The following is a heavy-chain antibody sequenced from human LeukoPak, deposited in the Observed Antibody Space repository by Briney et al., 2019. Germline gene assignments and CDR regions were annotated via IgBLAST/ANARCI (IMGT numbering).Heavy chain of an antibody. Sequence: SETLSLTCTVSDGSINGYYWSWIRQPAGKGLEWIGRIYTSGSTNYNPSLKSRVTISVDTSKNQFSLKLDSVTAADTAVYYCARAKRWLPFDYWGQGTLVTVSS. CDR3: ARAKRWLPFDY. V-gene: IGHV4-4*07. J-gene: IGHJ4*02. CDR1: DGSINGYY. CDR2: IYTSGST. D-gene: IGHD5-24*01.